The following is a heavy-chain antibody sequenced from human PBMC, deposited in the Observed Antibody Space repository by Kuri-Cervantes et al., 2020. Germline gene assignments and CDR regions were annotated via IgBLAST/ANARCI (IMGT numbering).Heavy chain of an antibody. CDR3: ARDVAAGKRGFTL. CDR2: IGWNGGPL. J-gene: IGHJ4*02. D-gene: IGHD6-13*01. CDR1: GFTFDDYG. Sequence: SLKISCAASGFTFDDYGMSWVRLAPGKGLEWVSGIGWNGGPLGYADSVKGRFTISRDNAKNSLYLHMNSLRADDTALYYFARDVAAGKRGFTLWGQGTLVTVSS. V-gene: IGHV3-9*01.